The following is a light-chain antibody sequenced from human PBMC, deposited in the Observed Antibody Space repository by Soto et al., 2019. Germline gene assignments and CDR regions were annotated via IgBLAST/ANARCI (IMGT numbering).Light chain of an antibody. CDR2: AAS. CDR1: ESISTY. J-gene: IGKJ4*01. CDR3: QQSYSLPLS. Sequence: DIQVTQSPSSLSASLGDRVTITCRASESISTYLNWYQQKPGKVPKLLIYAASTLQSGVPSKFSGSGSGTDFTLTISSLQLEDSATYYCQQSYSLPLSSAGGTKVEIK. V-gene: IGKV1-39*01.